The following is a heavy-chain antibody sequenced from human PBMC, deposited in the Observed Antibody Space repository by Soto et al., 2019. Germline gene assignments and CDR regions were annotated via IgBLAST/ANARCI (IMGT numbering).Heavy chain of an antibody. CDR1: GYMFTTYG. Sequence: QIQLMQSGGEVQKPGASVEVSCKTSGYMFTTYGVSWVRQAPGQGLEWMAWISAYNGNKKFARKFQGRVSMTIDTSTSTVTMELRSLTSDATAIYYCARTGGGMAARPLDYWGQGTLVTVSS. CDR3: ARTGGGMAARPLDY. V-gene: IGHV1-18*04. CDR2: ISAYNGNK. D-gene: IGHD6-6*01. J-gene: IGHJ4*02.